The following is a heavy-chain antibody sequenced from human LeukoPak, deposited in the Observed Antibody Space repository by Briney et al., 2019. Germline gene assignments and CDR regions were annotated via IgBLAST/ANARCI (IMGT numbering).Heavy chain of an antibody. J-gene: IGHJ4*02. D-gene: IGHD4-11*01. CDR1: GFSFSNYG. Sequence: GGSLRLPCAASGFSFSNYGMHWVRQAPGKGLEWVAVIWNDGSNKYYADSVKGRFTISRDNSKKTLYLRMNSLRAEDTAVYYCARERYSNYVFDYWGQGTLVTVSS. V-gene: IGHV3-33*01. CDR3: ARERYSNYVFDY. CDR2: IWNDGSNK.